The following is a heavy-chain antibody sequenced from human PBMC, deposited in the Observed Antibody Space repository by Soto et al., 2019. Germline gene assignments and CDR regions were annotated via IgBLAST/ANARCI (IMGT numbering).Heavy chain of an antibody. CDR2: IKEDGSEK. J-gene: IGHJ6*02. CDR3: AREGITMVRGAGYNSYGMDV. V-gene: IGHV3-7*01. Sequence: EVQLVESGGGLVQPGGSLRLSCAASGFTFSSYWMSWVRQAPGKGLEWVANIKEDGSEKYYVDSVKGRSTISRDNAKNSLYPKMNSLRGEGTAVYYCAREGITMVRGAGYNSYGMDVWGQGTTVTVSS. CDR1: GFTFSSYW. D-gene: IGHD3-10*01.